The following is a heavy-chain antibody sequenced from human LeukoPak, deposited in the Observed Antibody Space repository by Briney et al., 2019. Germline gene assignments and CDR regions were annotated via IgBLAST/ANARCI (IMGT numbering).Heavy chain of an antibody. CDR3: ARNRGDPSYFDY. D-gene: IGHD4-17*01. V-gene: IGHV3-21*01. J-gene: IGHJ4*02. Sequence: GGSLRLSCTAAGFTFNGYSMNWVRQAPGKGLEWVSSISTSSSYIYYADSVKGRFTISRNNPKNSLYLQMNSLRAEDTAVYYCARNRGDPSYFDYWGQGTLVTVSS. CDR2: ISTSSSYI. CDR1: GFTFNGYS.